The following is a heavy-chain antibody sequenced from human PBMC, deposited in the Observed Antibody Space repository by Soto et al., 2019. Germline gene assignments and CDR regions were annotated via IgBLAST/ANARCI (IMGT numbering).Heavy chain of an antibody. CDR1: GFTFSSYG. V-gene: IGHV3-33*01. CDR2: IWYDGSNK. D-gene: IGHD6-19*01. Sequence: VQLVESGGGVVQPGRSLRLSCAASGFTFSSYGMHWVRQAPGKGLEWVAVIWYDGSNKYYADSVKGRFTISRDNSKNTLYLQMNSLRAEDTAVYYCARVSSIAVAGNDAFDIWGQGTMVTVSS. CDR3: ARVSSIAVAGNDAFDI. J-gene: IGHJ3*02.